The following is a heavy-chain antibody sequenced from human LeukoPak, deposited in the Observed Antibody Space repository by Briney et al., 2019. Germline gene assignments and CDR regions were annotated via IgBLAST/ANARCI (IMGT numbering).Heavy chain of an antibody. V-gene: IGHV1-18*01. CDR2: ISAYNGNT. CDR3: ARGDGEAASLWENWFDP. D-gene: IGHD6-13*01. J-gene: IGHJ5*02. CDR1: GYTFTSYG. Sequence: ASVKVSCKASGYTFTSYGISWVRQAPGQGLEWMGWISAYNGNTNYAQKLQGRVTLTTDTSTSTVYMELSSLRSEDTAVYYCARGDGEAASLWENWFDPWGQGTLVTVSS.